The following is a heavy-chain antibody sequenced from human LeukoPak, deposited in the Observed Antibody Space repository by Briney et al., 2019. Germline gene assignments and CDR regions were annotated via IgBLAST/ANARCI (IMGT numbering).Heavy chain of an antibody. CDR2: IYTRGST. CDR3: ASAGSPYYYYYMDV. V-gene: IGHV4-4*07. J-gene: IGHJ6*03. CDR1: GYSMSSGYY. Sequence: SEPLSLTCTVSGYSMSSGYYWGWIRQPAGKGLEWIGRIYTRGSTNSNPSLKSRVTMSVDTSKNQFSLKLSSVTAADTAVYYCASAGSPYYYYYMDVWGKGTTVTVSS. D-gene: IGHD2-15*01.